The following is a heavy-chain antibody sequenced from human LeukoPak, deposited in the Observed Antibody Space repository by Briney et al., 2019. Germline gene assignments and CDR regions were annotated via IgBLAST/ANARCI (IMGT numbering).Heavy chain of an antibody. D-gene: IGHD2-21*02. V-gene: IGHV3-23*01. CDR2: VGGDEKT. CDR3: AKDLCWWVTADY. CDR1: GFTFSGNA. J-gene: IGHJ4*02. Sequence: GGSLKLSCVASGFTFSGNAMSWVRQAPGRGLEWVSGVGGDEKTHYAVFVRGRFTISRDNSKNTVFLQMNSLTVEDTAVYYCAKDLCWWVTADYWGQGALVTVSS.